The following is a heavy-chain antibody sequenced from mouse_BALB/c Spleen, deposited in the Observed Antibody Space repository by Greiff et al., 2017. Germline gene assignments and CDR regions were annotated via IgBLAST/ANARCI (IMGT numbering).Heavy chain of an antibody. CDR1: GFDFSRYW. J-gene: IGHJ4*01. CDR2: INPDSSTI. V-gene: IGHV4-1*02. Sequence: EVKLMESGGGLVQPGGSLKLSCAASGFDFSRYWMSWVRQAPGKGLEWIGEINPDSSTINYTPSLKDKFIISRDNAKNTLYLQMSKVRSEDTALYYCARANHYAMDYWGQGTSVTVSS. CDR3: ARANHYAMDY. D-gene: IGHD6-1*01.